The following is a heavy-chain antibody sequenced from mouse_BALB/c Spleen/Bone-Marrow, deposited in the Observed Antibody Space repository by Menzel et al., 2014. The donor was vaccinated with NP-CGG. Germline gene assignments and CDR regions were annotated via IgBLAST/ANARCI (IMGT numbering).Heavy chain of an antibody. J-gene: IGHJ2*01. CDR2: IYPGDGET. D-gene: IGHD2-10*02. V-gene: IGHV1-80*01. Sequence: QVQLKQSGAELVRPGSSVKISCKASGYPFSSYWMNWVKQRPGQGLEWIGQIYPGDGETNYNGKFKGNATLTADKSSSTAYMQRISLTSEDSAVYFCARKYGDYWGQGTTLTVSS. CDR1: GYPFSSYW. CDR3: ARKYGDY.